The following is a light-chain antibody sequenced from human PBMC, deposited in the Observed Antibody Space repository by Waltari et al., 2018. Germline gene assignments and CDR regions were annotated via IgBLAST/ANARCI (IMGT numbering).Light chain of an antibody. CDR3: QKYESLPAT. V-gene: IGKV3-20*01. CDR1: QSVGRY. CDR2: HAS. Sequence: EIVLTQSPGTRSLSPGERATLSCRASQSVGRYLVWYQQKPGQAPRLLIYHASIRATGIPDRFSGSGSGTDFSLTISRLEPEDFAVYYCQKYESLPATFGQGTKVEI. J-gene: IGKJ1*01.